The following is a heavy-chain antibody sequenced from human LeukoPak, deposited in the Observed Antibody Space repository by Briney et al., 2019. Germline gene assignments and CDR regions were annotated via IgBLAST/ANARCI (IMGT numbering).Heavy chain of an antibody. Sequence: GGSLRLSCAASGFIFEDYGMTWVRQAPGKGLEWVSGINGNGGSRGYAASVKGRFTISRDNANNSLYLQMNSLRAEDTALYYCARGSSSHNYWGQGTLVTVSS. D-gene: IGHD6-6*01. CDR3: ARGSSSHNY. V-gene: IGHV3-20*04. J-gene: IGHJ4*02. CDR2: INGNGGSR. CDR1: GFIFEDYG.